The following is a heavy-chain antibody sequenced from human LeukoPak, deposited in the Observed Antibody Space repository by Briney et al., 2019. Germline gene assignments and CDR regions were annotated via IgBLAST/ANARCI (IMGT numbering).Heavy chain of an antibody. CDR2: IYYSGST. D-gene: IGHD3/OR15-3a*01. Sequence: TGGSLRLSCAASGFTFSSYAMSWVRQAPGKGLEWIGSIYYSGSTYYNASLKSQVSISIDTSKNQFSLRLTSVTAADTAVYYCARQTGSGLFILPGGQGTLVTVSS. V-gene: IGHV4-39*01. CDR1: GFTFSSYA. J-gene: IGHJ4*02. CDR3: ARQTGSGLFILP.